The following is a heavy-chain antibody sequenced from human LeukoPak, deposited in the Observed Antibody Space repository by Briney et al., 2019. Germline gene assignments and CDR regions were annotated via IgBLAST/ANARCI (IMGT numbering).Heavy chain of an antibody. Sequence: GGSLRLSCAASGFTFSSYAMHWVRQAPGKGLEWVAVISYDGSNKYYADSVKGRFTISRDNSKNTLYLQMNSLRAEDTAVYYCARGLAITPDYWGQGTLVTVSS. CDR3: ARGLAITPDY. CDR1: GFTFSSYA. V-gene: IGHV3-30*04. J-gene: IGHJ4*02. CDR2: ISYDGSNK.